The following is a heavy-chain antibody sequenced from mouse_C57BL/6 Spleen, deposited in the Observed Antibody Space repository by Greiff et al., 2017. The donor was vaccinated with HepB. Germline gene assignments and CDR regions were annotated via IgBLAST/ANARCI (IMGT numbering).Heavy chain of an antibody. V-gene: IGHV1-18*01. CDR2: INPNNGGT. CDR3: ARSFYYGSPYYFDY. D-gene: IGHD1-1*01. Sequence: EVQLQQSGPELVKPGASVKIPCKASGYTFTDYNMDWVKQSHGKSLEWIGDINPNNGGTIYNQKFKGKATLTVDKSSSPAYMELRSLTSEDTAVYYCARSFYYGSPYYFDYWGQGTTLTVSS. CDR1: GYTFTDYN. J-gene: IGHJ2*01.